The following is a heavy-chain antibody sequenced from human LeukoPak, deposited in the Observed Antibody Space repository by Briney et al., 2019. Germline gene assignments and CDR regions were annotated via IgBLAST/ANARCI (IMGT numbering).Heavy chain of an antibody. V-gene: IGHV4-59*12. CDR3: ARGSIAVTEAFDI. Sequence: PSETLSLTCTVSGGSISSYYWSWIRQPPGKGLEWIGYIYHSGSTYYNPSLKSRVTISVDRSKNQFSLKLSSVTAADTAVYYCARGSIAVTEAFDIWGQGTMVTVSS. D-gene: IGHD6-19*01. J-gene: IGHJ3*02. CDR2: IYHSGST. CDR1: GGSISSYY.